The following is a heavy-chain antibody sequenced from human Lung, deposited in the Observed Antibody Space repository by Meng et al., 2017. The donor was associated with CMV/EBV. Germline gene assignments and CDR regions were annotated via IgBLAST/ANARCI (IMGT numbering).Heavy chain of an antibody. CDR1: GFTFDEYA. Sequence: SLKISCAASGFTFDEYAMYWVRQAPGEGLEWVAGISSNSGTVGYAGSVSGRFTISRDNTQKSLYLQMDSLRVENTAIYYGAKRAGDSPSCDYPMDVWGQGXPVTVSS. V-gene: IGHV3-9*01. CDR2: ISSNSGTV. J-gene: IGHJ6*02. D-gene: IGHD3-16*01. CDR3: AKRAGDSPSCDYPMDV.